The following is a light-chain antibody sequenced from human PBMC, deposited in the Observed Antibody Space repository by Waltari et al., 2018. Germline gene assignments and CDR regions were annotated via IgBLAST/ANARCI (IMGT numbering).Light chain of an antibody. CDR1: SSDVGGYNY. CDR3: ASYPSTSIHVL. Sequence: QSALTQPASVSGSPGQSITISCTGTSSDVGGYNYVSWYQQPPGKAPKLLIFDFPPRPSGGSDRFSGSKSGNTASLTISGLQAEDEADYYCASYPSTSIHVLFGGGTKLTVL. V-gene: IGLV2-14*01. CDR2: DFP. J-gene: IGLJ2*01.